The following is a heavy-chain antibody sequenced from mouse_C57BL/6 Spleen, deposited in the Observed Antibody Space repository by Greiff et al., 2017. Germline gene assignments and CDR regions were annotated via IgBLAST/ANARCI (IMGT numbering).Heavy chain of an antibody. J-gene: IGHJ2*01. CDR1: GYTFTDYN. CDR3: ARRGYYGSSYDY. D-gene: IGHD1-1*01. V-gene: IGHV1-22*01. Sequence: VQLKQSGPELVKPGASVKMSCKASGYTFTDYNMHWVKQSHGKSLEWIGYINPNNGGTSYNQKFKGKATLTVNKSSSTAYMELRSLTSEDSAVYYCARRGYYGSSYDYWGQGTTLTVSS. CDR2: INPNNGGT.